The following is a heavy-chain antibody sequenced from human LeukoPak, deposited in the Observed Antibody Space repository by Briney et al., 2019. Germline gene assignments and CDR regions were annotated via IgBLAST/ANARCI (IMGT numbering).Heavy chain of an antibody. CDR1: GGSISSYY. CDR3: ARTDPRDYYYYYMDV. Sequence: PSETLSLTCTVSGGSISSYYWSWIRQPPGEGLEWIGYIYYSGSTNYNPSLKSRVTISVDTSKNQFSLKLSSVTAADTAVYYCARTDPRDYYYYYMDVWGKGTTVTVSS. CDR2: IYYSGST. J-gene: IGHJ6*03. V-gene: IGHV4-59*01.